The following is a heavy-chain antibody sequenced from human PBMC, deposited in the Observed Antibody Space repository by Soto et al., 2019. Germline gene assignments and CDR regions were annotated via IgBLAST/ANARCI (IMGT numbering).Heavy chain of an antibody. CDR2: IYYSGST. V-gene: IGHV4-31*03. J-gene: IGHJ5*02. D-gene: IGHD3-3*01. Sequence: SETLSLTCTVSGGSISSGGYYWSWIRQHPGKGLEWIGYIYYSGSTYYNPSLKSRVTISVDTSKNQFSLKLSSVTATDTAVYYCARASRHFGVVIGNWFDPWGQGTLVTVSS. CDR3: ARASRHFGVVIGNWFDP. CDR1: GGSISSGGYY.